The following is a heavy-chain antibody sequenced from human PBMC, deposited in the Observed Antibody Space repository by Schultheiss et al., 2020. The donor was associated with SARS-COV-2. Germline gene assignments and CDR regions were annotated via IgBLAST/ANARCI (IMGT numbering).Heavy chain of an antibody. CDR2: IRSKAYGGTT. J-gene: IGHJ4*02. D-gene: IGHD3-10*01. Sequence: GGSLRLSCAASGFTFSSYAMSWVRQAPGKGLEWVGFIRSKAYGGTTEYAASVKGRFTISRDDSKSIAYLQMNSLKTEDTAVYYCTRVDYYGPDYWGQGTLVTVSS. V-gene: IGHV3-49*04. CDR1: GFTFSSYA. CDR3: TRVDYYGPDY.